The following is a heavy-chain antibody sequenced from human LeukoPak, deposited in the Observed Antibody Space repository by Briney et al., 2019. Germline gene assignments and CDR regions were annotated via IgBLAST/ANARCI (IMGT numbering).Heavy chain of an antibody. CDR1: GFTLINFE. J-gene: IGHJ4*02. V-gene: IGHV3-48*03. CDR2: ISSSGTTI. CDR3: ARLSRKFSGSLDY. Sequence: GGSLRLSCAASGFTLINFEMTWVRQAPGKRLEWVSYISSSGTTIYNADSVTGRFTISRDNAKNSMYLLMNSLRAEDTAVYYCARLSRKFSGSLDYWGQGTLVTVSS. D-gene: IGHD6-13*01.